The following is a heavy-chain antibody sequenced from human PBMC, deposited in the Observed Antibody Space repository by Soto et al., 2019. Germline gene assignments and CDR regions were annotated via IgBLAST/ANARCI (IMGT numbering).Heavy chain of an antibody. Sequence: QVQLVESGGGVVQPGRSLRLSCAASGFTFSSYGMHWVRQAPGKGLEWVAVISYDGSNKYYADSVKGRFTFSRDNSKNTLYLQMNSLRAEDTAVYYCAKATYSGPLDYWGQGTLVTVSS. D-gene: IGHD2-15*01. CDR1: GFTFSSYG. CDR2: ISYDGSNK. CDR3: AKATYSGPLDY. V-gene: IGHV3-30*18. J-gene: IGHJ4*02.